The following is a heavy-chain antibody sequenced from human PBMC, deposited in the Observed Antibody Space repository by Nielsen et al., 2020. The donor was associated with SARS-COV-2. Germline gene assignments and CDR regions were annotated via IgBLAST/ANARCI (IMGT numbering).Heavy chain of an antibody. Sequence: GESLKISCAASGFTFNIYAMAWVRRAPGRGLQWVTGVSASGGSTYYTDSVKGRFSISRDNSKNTLYLQMNSLKTEDTAVYYCTTDPHRLSNRTHDYWGQGTLVTVSS. CDR3: TTDPHRLSNRTHDY. CDR1: GFTFNIYA. J-gene: IGHJ4*02. V-gene: IGHV3-23*01. D-gene: IGHD1-14*01. CDR2: VSASGGST.